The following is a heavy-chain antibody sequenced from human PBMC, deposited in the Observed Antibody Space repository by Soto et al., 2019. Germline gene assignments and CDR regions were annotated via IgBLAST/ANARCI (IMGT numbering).Heavy chain of an antibody. CDR1: GFTFSSYS. CDR3: ARGIAARADVPDY. Sequence: EVQLVESGGGLVKPGGSLRLSCAASGFTFSSYSMNWVRQAPGKGLEWVSSISSSGAYIYYARSVRGRFTISRDTAKNALCLQMHSLRVEDTAVYYCARGIAARADVPDYWGQGTLVIVSA. D-gene: IGHD6-25*01. J-gene: IGHJ4*02. V-gene: IGHV3-21*01. CDR2: ISSSGAYI.